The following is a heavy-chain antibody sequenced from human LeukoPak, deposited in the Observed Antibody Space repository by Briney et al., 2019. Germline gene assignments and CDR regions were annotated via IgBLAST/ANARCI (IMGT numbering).Heavy chain of an antibody. J-gene: IGHJ4*02. D-gene: IGHD2-15*01. CDR1: GGSIGSYY. Sequence: TSETLSLTCSVSGGSIGSYYWSWIRQPPGKGLEWIGYIYYSGSTNYSPSLKSRVTISVDTSKNQFSLKVSPVTAADTAVYYCARGDCSGGSCYTGAHDYWGQGTLVTVSS. CDR3: ARGDCSGGSCYTGAHDY. V-gene: IGHV4-59*01. CDR2: IYYSGST.